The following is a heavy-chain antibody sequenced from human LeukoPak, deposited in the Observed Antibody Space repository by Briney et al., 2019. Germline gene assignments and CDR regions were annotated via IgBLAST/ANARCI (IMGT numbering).Heavy chain of an antibody. D-gene: IGHD2-15*01. Sequence: SGPALVKPTQTLTLTCTFSAFSLSTSGMCVSWIRQPPGKALEWLARIDWDDDKFYSTSLRTRLTISKDTSKNQVVLTMTNMDPGDTATYHCARLLRVGRGAQPEYNFTYWGQETLVTVS. CDR1: AFSLSTSGMC. J-gene: IGHJ4*02. CDR2: IDWDDDK. CDR3: ARLLRVGRGAQPEYNFTY. V-gene: IGHV2-70*17.